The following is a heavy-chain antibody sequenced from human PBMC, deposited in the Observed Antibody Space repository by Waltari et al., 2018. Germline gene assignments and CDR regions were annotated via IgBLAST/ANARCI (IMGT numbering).Heavy chain of an antibody. CDR3: ARGPWAPLDY. CDR2: IGISTTYK. CDR1: GFPFSNYS. V-gene: IGHV3-21*02. J-gene: IGHJ4*02. Sequence: EVQLVESGGGQVKPGGSLRLYCVGPGFPFSNYSMNWVRVAPGKGLDWVSSIGISTTYKFYADSVKGRFTVSRDNAKNSVYLQMNNLRVEDTAVYYGARGPWAPLDYWGQGVLVTVSS.